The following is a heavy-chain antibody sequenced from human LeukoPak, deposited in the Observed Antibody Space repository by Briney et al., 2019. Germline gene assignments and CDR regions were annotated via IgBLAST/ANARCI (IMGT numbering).Heavy chain of an antibody. CDR2: TVGSGPDT. V-gene: IGHV3-23*01. CDR1: GFTFTNYA. J-gene: IGHJ6*03. CDR3: AKVWFGELFIYYYHYMDV. D-gene: IGHD3-10*01. Sequence: TGGSLRLSCAASGFTFTNYAMSWVRQTPGKGLEWVSATVGSGPDTYHADSVKGRFTVSRDNSRNTLYLQMNSLRAEDTAVYYCAKVWFGELFIYYYHYMDVWGKGTTVTISS.